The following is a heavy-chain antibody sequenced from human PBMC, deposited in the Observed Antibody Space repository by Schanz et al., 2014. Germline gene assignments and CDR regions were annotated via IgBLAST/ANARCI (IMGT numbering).Heavy chain of an antibody. J-gene: IGHJ4*02. CDR2: ISTSNGNT. V-gene: IGHV1-18*01. D-gene: IGHD6-6*01. CDR1: GYTFTDYG. CDR3: ARDQAPYTNSSDVRYFDY. Sequence: QVQLVQSGAEVKKPGASVKVSCKASGYTFTDYGVIWVRQAPGQGLEWMGWISTSNGNTNYIQKLQGRVTMTTDTSTSTAYMELRSLRSADAAVYYCARDQAPYTNSSDVRYFDYWGQGSLXTVSS.